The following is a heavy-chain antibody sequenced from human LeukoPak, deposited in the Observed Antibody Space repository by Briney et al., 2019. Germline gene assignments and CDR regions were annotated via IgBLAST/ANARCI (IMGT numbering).Heavy chain of an antibody. D-gene: IGHD3-22*01. CDR3: AREEVVIRPYFDY. CDR1: GFTFSSYG. Sequence: GGSLRLSCAASGFTFSSYGMHWARQAPGKGLEWVAVIWYDGSNKYYADSVKGRFTISRDNSKNTLYLQMNSLRAEDTAVYYCAREEVVIRPYFDYWGQGTLVTVSS. V-gene: IGHV3-33*01. J-gene: IGHJ4*02. CDR2: IWYDGSNK.